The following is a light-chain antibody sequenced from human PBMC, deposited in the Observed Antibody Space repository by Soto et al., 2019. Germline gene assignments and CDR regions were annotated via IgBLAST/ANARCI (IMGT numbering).Light chain of an antibody. J-gene: IGKJ1*01. CDR1: QSVSNNY. CDR2: GAS. CDR3: HQRQSWPRT. V-gene: IGKV3-11*01. Sequence: EIVLTQSPGTLSLSPGARATLSCRASQSVSNNYLAWYQQKPGQAPRLLIYGASTRATGIPARFSASGTGTDFTLTISDVQPEDFAVYYCHQRQSWPRTFGQGTKVDIK.